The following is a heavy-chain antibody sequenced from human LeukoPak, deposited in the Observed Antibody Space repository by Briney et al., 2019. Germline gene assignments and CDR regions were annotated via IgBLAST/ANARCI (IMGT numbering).Heavy chain of an antibody. Sequence: GGSLRLSCAASGFTLSSYAMSWVRQAPGKGLEWVSAISDSGGSTYYADSVQGRFTTSRDNSKNTLYLQMNILRAEDMAVYYCAKDGYDYYYYYMDVWGKGTTVTVSS. V-gene: IGHV3-23*01. CDR2: ISDSGGST. J-gene: IGHJ6*03. D-gene: IGHD1-1*01. CDR1: GFTLSSYA. CDR3: AKDGYDYYYYYMDV.